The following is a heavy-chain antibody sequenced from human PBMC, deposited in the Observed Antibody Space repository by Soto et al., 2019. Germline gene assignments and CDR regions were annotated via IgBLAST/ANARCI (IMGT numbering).Heavy chain of an antibody. Sequence: GGSLRLSCTASGFTFGDYPMSWFRQAPGKGLEWVGFIRSRAYGGTTEYAASVKDRFTISRDDSKSTTYLQMNSLKTEDTAVYYCSSPPIGYDFYQHGTDVWGQGTTVTVSS. CDR2: IRSRAYGGTT. J-gene: IGHJ6*02. CDR3: SSPPIGYDFYQHGTDV. D-gene: IGHD2-2*01. V-gene: IGHV3-49*03. CDR1: GFTFGDYP.